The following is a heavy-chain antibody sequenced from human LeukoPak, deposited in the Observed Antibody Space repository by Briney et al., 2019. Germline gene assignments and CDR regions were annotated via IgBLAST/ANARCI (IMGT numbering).Heavy chain of an antibody. CDR1: GFTFSSCE. D-gene: IGHD2-2*01. CDR3: ARDQYCSSTSCYYLGYGMDV. Sequence: GGSLRLSCAASGFTFSSCEMNWVRQAPGKGLEWVSYISSSGSTIYYADSVKGRFTISRDNAKNSLYLQMNSLRAEDTAVYYCARDQYCSSTSCYYLGYGMDVWGQGTTVTVSS. CDR2: ISSSGSTI. J-gene: IGHJ6*02. V-gene: IGHV3-48*03.